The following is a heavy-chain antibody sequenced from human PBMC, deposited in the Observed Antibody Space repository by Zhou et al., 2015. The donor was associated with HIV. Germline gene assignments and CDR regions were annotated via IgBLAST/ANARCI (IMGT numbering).Heavy chain of an antibody. J-gene: IGHJ3*02. Sequence: QVQLVQSGAEVKKPGSSVKVSCKASGGTFSSYAISWVRQAPGQGLEWMGGIIPIFGTANYAQKFQGRVTITADKSTSTAYMELSSLRSEDTAVYYCAREIRGYYDSSGPAFDIWGQGTMVTVSS. V-gene: IGHV1-69*06. CDR3: AREIRGYYDSSGPAFDI. CDR1: GGTFSSYA. CDR2: IIPIFGTA. D-gene: IGHD3-22*01.